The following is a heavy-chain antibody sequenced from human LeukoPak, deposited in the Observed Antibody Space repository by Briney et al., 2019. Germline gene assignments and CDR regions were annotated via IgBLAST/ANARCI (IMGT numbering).Heavy chain of an antibody. V-gene: IGHV3-23*01. Sequence: PGGSLRLSCAASGFTFTSYAMSWVRQAPGKGLEWVSGFSGSFGRTYYADSVKGRFTISSDNSKNTLYLQMNSLRAEDTAVYYCAKGFGSDWWNYRMDVWGQGTTVTVSS. D-gene: IGHD6-19*01. CDR3: AKGFGSDWWNYRMDV. J-gene: IGHJ6*02. CDR2: FSGSFGRT. CDR1: GFTFTSYA.